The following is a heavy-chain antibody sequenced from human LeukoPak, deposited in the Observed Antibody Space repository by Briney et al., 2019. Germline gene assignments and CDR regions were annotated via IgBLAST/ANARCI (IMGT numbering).Heavy chain of an antibody. Sequence: ASVKVSCTASGYTFTSYDINWVRQATGQGLEWMGWMNPNSGNTGYAQKLQGRVTMTRNTSISTAYMELSSLRSEDTAVYYCAKVDYGDYADYYGMDVWGQGTTVTVSS. D-gene: IGHD4-17*01. CDR3: AKVDYGDYADYYGMDV. V-gene: IGHV1-8*01. CDR1: GYTFTSYD. J-gene: IGHJ6*02. CDR2: MNPNSGNT.